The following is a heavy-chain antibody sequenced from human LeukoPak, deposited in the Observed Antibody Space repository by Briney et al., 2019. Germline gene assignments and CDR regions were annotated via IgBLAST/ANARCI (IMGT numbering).Heavy chain of an antibody. V-gene: IGHV3-64D*06. CDR3: VKDETYYGSGSYYDVFDY. Sequence: PGGSLRLSRSASGFTFSIYAMHWARQAPGKGLEYVSALSSNGGSTYYADSVKGRFTISRDNSKNTLYLQMSSLRAEDTAVYYCVKDETYYGSGSYYDVFDYWGQGTLVTVSS. CDR2: LSSNGGST. D-gene: IGHD3-10*01. J-gene: IGHJ4*02. CDR1: GFTFSIYA.